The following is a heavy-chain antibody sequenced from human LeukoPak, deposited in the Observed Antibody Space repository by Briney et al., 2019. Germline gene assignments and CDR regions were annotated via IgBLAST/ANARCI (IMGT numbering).Heavy chain of an antibody. V-gene: IGHV3-23*01. Sequence: GGSLRLSCAASGFTFSSYAMSWVRQAPGKGLEWVSAISGSGGSTYYADSVKGRFTISRDDSKNTLYLQMNSLRAEDTAVYYCAKDQKSGSYFYRVWVFDYWGQGTLVTVSS. D-gene: IGHD1-26*01. CDR2: ISGSGGST. CDR1: GFTFSSYA. CDR3: AKDQKSGSYFYRVWVFDY. J-gene: IGHJ4*02.